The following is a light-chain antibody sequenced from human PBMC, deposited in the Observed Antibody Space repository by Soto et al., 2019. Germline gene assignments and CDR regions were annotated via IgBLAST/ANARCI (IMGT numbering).Light chain of an antibody. CDR1: QSVSSSY. Sequence: EIVLTQSPGTLSLSPGERATLSCRASQSVSSSYLAWYQQKPGQAPRLLIYGASSRATGIPDRFSGSGSGTDFTLTISRPEPEDFAVYYCQQYGSFPGTFGQGTKVEIK. CDR2: GAS. J-gene: IGKJ1*01. V-gene: IGKV3-20*01. CDR3: QQYGSFPGT.